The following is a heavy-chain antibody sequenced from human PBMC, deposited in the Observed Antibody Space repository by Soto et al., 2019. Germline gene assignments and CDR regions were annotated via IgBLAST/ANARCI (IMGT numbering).Heavy chain of an antibody. D-gene: IGHD3-22*01. V-gene: IGHV3-15*01. Sequence: PGGSLRLSCAASGFTFINAWMNWVRQVPGKGLEWVGRIKPNADGGTTAYAAPVKGRFTISRDDSKSTLFLQMNSLKTEDAAVYYCATQYYDGSGSYFGFFDNWGQGTLVTVSS. CDR1: GFTFINAW. J-gene: IGHJ4*03. CDR3: ATQYYDGSGSYFGFFDN. CDR2: IKPNADGGTT.